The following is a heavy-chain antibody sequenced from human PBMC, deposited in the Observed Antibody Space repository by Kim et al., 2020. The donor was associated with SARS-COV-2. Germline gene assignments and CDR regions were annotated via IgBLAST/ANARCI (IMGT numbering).Heavy chain of an antibody. CDR1: GFTFDDYA. CDR3: AKDAEYYDILTGSFDY. V-gene: IGHV3-9*01. Sequence: GGSLRLSCAASGFTFDDYAMHWVRQAPGKGLEWVSGISWNSGSIGYADSVKGRFTISRDNAKNSLYLQMNSLRAEDTALYYRAKDAEYYDILTGSFDYWGQGTLVTVSS. J-gene: IGHJ4*02. CDR2: ISWNSGSI. D-gene: IGHD3-9*01.